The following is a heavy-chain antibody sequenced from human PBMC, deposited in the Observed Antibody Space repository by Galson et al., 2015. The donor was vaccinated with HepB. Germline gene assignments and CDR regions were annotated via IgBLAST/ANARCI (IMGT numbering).Heavy chain of an antibody. CDR1: GFTFSTYA. D-gene: IGHD6-13*01. CDR3: ARDLAGTASGFDP. J-gene: IGHJ5*02. Sequence: SLRLSCAASGFTFSTYAMHWVRQAPGKGLEWVAVISSDGSNKYYADSVKGRFTTSRDNSKNTLYLQMNSLRAEDTAVYYCARDLAGTASGFDPWGQGTLVTVSS. V-gene: IGHV3-30*04. CDR2: ISSDGSNK.